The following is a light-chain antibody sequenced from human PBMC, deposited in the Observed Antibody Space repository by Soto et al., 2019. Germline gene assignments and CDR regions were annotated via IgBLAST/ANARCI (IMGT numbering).Light chain of an antibody. CDR1: SSDVGGYNY. J-gene: IGLJ2*01. V-gene: IGLV2-8*01. CDR2: EVS. Sequence: QSALTQPPSASGSPGQSVTISCTGTSSDVGGYNYVSWYQQHPGKAPKLMMDEVSKRPSGVPDRFSGSKSGNTASLTVSGLQAEDEADYYCSSYAGSNNVVFGGGTKVTVL. CDR3: SSYAGSNNVV.